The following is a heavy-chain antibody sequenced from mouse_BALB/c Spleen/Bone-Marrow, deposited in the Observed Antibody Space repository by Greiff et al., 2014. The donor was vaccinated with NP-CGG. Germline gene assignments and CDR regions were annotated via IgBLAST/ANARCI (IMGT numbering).Heavy chain of an antibody. CDR1: GYTFTRYT. D-gene: IGHD1-1*01. J-gene: IGHJ4*01. CDR3: TIRYYAMDY. V-gene: IGHV1-4*01. Sequence: VQLQQSGAELARPGASVKMSCQASGYTFTRYTMHWEKQRPGQGLEWIGYIIPSSGYTNYNQKFKDKATLTADKSSSTAYMQLSSLTSGDSAVYYCTIRYYAMDYWGQGTSVTVSS. CDR2: IIPSSGYT.